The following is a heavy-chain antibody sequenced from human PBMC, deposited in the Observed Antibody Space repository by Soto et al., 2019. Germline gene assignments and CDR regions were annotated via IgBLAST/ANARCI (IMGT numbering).Heavy chain of an antibody. CDR2: IIPILGIA. V-gene: IGHV1-69*04. CDR1: GGTFSSYT. J-gene: IGHJ6*02. D-gene: IGHD1-26*01. CDR3: ARDGGATTGYYYGMDV. Sequence: ASVKVSCKASGGTFSSYTISWVRQAPGQGLEWMGRIIPILGIANYAQKFQGRVTITADKSISTAYMELSRLRSDDTAVYYCARDGGATTGYYYGMDVWGQGTTVTVSS.